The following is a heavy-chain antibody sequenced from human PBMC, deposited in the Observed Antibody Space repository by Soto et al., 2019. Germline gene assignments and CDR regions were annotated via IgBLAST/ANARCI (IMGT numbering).Heavy chain of an antibody. J-gene: IGHJ4*02. CDR2: TYYRSKWYS. Sequence: SQTLSLTCAISGDSVSSNSAAWNWIRQSPSRGLEWLGRTYYRSKWYSDYAVSVKSRIIIKPDTSKNQFSLQLNSVTPEDTAVYYCARARVVEMATVDLDYWGQGTLVTVSS. CDR3: ARARVVEMATVDLDY. D-gene: IGHD5-12*01. V-gene: IGHV6-1*01. CDR1: GDSVSSNSAA.